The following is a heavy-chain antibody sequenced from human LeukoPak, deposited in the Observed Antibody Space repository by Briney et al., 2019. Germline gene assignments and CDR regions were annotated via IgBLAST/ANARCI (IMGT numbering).Heavy chain of an antibody. D-gene: IGHD3-10*01. CDR3: AKQYYYGSGSYDCAFDI. CDR1: GFTFSSYA. V-gene: IGHV3-23*01. CDR2: ISGSGGST. J-gene: IGHJ3*02. Sequence: GGSLRLSCAASGFTFSSYAMSWVRQAPGKGLERVSAISGSGGSTYYADSVKGRFTISRDNSKKTLNLQMNSLRAEDTAVYYCAKQYYYGSGSYDCAFDIWGQGTMVTVSS.